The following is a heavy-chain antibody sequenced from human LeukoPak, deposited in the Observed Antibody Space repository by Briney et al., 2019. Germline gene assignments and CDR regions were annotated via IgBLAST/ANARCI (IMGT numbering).Heavy chain of an antibody. Sequence: PGGSLRLSCAASGFTFSSYAMSWVRQAPGKGLEWVSAISGSGGSTYYADSVKGRFTISRDNSKNTLYLQMNSLRAEDTAVYYCAKDRGGYSYGRIQTPDYWGQGTLVTVSS. J-gene: IGHJ4*02. CDR2: ISGSGGST. CDR1: GFTFSSYA. V-gene: IGHV3-23*01. CDR3: AKDRGGYSYGRIQTPDY. D-gene: IGHD5-18*01.